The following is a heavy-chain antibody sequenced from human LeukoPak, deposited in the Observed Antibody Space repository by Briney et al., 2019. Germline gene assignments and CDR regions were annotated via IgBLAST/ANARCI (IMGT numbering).Heavy chain of an antibody. D-gene: IGHD3-10*01. Sequence: ASVKVSCKASGYTFTSYGISWVRQAPGQGLEWIGWISAYNGNTNYAQKPQGGVTMTTDTSTSTAYMELRSLRSEDTAVYYCARGQYDYGSGRYDCYSYYMDVWGKGTTVTISS. CDR3: ARGQYDYGSGRYDCYSYYMDV. J-gene: IGHJ6*03. CDR1: GYTFTSYG. V-gene: IGHV1-18*01. CDR2: ISAYNGNT.